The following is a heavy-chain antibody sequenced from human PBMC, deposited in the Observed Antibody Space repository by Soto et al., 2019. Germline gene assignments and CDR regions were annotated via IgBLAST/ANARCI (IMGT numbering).Heavy chain of an antibody. Sequence: ASVKVSCKASGYTFTSYGFTWVRQAPGQGLEWMGWISGYNANTNYAQKLQGRVTMTTNTSTSTAYMELRSLRSEDTAVYYCARENSRGITIFGVVDYGMDVWGQGTTVTVSS. CDR3: ARENSRGITIFGVVDYGMDV. V-gene: IGHV1-18*01. D-gene: IGHD3-3*01. J-gene: IGHJ6*02. CDR2: ISGYNANT. CDR1: GYTFTSYG.